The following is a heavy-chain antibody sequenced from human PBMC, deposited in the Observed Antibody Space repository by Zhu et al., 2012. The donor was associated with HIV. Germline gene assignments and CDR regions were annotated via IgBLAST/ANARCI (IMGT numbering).Heavy chain of an antibody. V-gene: IGHV3-20*04. CDR3: ARGGYGELDF. D-gene: IGHD5-12*01. CDR2: INWKGNST. Sequence: EVQLVESGGGVVRPGGSLRLSCAASGFSFDNYGMSWVRQGPGKGLEWVSGINWKGNSTGYGDSVKGRFTISRDSAKNSLYLQMNSVRVDDTAFYYCARGGYGELDFWGQGILVTVSS. J-gene: IGHJ4*02. CDR1: GFSFDNYG.